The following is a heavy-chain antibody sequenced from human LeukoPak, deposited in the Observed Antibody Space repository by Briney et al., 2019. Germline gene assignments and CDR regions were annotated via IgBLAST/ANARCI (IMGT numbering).Heavy chain of an antibody. CDR3: AGHSSGWSGPNFDY. Sequence: SETLSLTCTVSGGSISTYYWSWIRQPPGNGLEWIGYIYYSGTTRYNPSLKSRVTISIDTSKNQFSLKLNSVTAADTAVYYCAGHSSGWSGPNFDYWGQGTLVTVSS. J-gene: IGHJ4*02. V-gene: IGHV4-59*08. CDR1: GGSISTYY. CDR2: IYYSGTT. D-gene: IGHD6-19*01.